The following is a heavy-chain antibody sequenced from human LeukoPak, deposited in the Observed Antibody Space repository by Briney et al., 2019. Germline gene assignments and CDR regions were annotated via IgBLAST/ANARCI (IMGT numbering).Heavy chain of an antibody. CDR1: GFTVSSSY. V-gene: IGHV3-66*01. CDR2: IYSGGST. D-gene: IGHD3-10*01. Sequence: GGSLRLSCAASGFTVSSSYMSWVRQAPGKGLEWVSVIYSGGSTKYADSVKGRFTISRDNSKNTLYLQMNSLRAEDTAVYYCARGAITMVRGWEFDYWGQGTLVTVSS. CDR3: ARGAITMVRGWEFDY. J-gene: IGHJ4*02.